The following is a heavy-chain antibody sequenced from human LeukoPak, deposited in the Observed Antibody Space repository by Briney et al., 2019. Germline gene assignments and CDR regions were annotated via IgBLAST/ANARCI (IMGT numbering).Heavy chain of an antibody. J-gene: IGHJ4*02. D-gene: IGHD7-27*01. V-gene: IGHV3-66*01. CDR3: ARELGSTSYFDY. Sequence: GGSLRLSCAASGFTVSSNYMSWVRQAPGKGLEWVSVTYSGGSTYYADSVKGRFTISRDNSKNTLYLQMNSLRAEDTAVYYCARELGSTSYFDYWGQGTLVTVSS. CDR2: TYSGGST. CDR1: GFTVSSNY.